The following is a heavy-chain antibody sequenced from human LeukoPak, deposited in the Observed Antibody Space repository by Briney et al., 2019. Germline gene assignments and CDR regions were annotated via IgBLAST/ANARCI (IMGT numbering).Heavy chain of an antibody. CDR1: GGTFSSYA. V-gene: IGHV1-69*04. D-gene: IGHD4-17*01. CDR3: ARYEHYGDLGGYGMDV. CDR2: IIPILGIA. J-gene: IGHJ6*02. Sequence: SVKVSCKAPGGTFSSYAISWVRQAPGQGLEWMGRIIPILGIANYAQKFQGRVTITADKSTSTAYMELSSLRSEDTAVYYCARYEHYGDLGGYGMDVWGQGTTVTVSS.